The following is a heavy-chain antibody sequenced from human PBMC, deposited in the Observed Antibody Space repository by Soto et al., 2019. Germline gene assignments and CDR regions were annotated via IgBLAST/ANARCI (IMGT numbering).Heavy chain of an antibody. D-gene: IGHD4-17*01. CDR2: IIPLFGTA. J-gene: IGHJ4*02. V-gene: IGHV1-69*13. CDR3: AKDAVYGDGLWLMDH. CDR1: GGTFSTYT. Sequence: ASVKVSCKASGGTFSTYTMTWVRQAPGQGLEWMGGIIPLFGTANYAQKFQGRVTITADESTSTVYMELSSLRADDTAVYYCAKDAVYGDGLWLMDHWGQGTQVTVSS.